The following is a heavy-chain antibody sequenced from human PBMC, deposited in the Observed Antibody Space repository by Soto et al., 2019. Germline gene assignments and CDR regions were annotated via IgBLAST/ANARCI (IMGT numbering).Heavy chain of an antibody. CDR1: GFTFSSYA. V-gene: IGHV3-30*04. CDR2: ISYDGSNK. CDR3: ARDSSSWYFDY. Sequence: GGSLRLSCAASGFTFSSYAMHWVRQAPGKGLEWVAVISYDGSNKYYADSVKGRFTISRDNSRNTLYLQMNSLRAEDTAVYYCARDSSSWYFDYWGQGTLVTVSS. D-gene: IGHD6-13*01. J-gene: IGHJ4*02.